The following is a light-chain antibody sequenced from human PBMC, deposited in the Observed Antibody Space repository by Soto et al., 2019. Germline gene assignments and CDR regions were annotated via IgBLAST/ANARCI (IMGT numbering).Light chain of an antibody. CDR2: KAS. Sequence: DIQMTQSPSTLSASVGDRVTITCRASQSISDWLAWYQQKPGKAPKLLIYKASTLEPGVPARFSGSGSETEFTLTFSCLQPDDFAIYYCQQYNGYPITFGQGTRLEIK. J-gene: IGKJ5*01. CDR1: QSISDW. V-gene: IGKV1-5*03. CDR3: QQYNGYPIT.